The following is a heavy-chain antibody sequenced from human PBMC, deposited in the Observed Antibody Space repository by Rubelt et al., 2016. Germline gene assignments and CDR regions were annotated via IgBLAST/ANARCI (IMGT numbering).Heavy chain of an antibody. V-gene: IGHV3-48*01. Sequence: VQLVESGGGVVQPGRSLRLSCAASGFTFSTSSMNWVRQAPGKGLEWVSYISGSSITIYYADSVKGRLTVSSGNAKNALVLQMNNLRAEDKGVYYCARGVVPAAMEFDYWGQGTLVTVSS. CDR2: ISGSSITI. J-gene: IGHJ4*02. CDR3: ARGVVPAAMEFDY. CDR1: GFTFSTSS. D-gene: IGHD2-2*01.